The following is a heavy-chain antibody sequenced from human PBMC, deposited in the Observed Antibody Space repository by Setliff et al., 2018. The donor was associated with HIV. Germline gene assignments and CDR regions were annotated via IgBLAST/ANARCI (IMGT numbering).Heavy chain of an antibody. CDR1: GFTFSSYS. CDR2: ISGSGSSI. V-gene: IGHV3-21*01. CDR3: ASTFSSSWYPEDYYYYAMDV. Sequence: GGSLRLSCAASGFTFSSYSMNWVRQAPGKGLEWVSSISGSGSSIYYADSVKGRFTISRDNAKNSLYLQMNSLRADDTAVYYCASTFSSSWYPEDYYYYAMDVWGQGTTVTSP. D-gene: IGHD6-13*01. J-gene: IGHJ6*02.